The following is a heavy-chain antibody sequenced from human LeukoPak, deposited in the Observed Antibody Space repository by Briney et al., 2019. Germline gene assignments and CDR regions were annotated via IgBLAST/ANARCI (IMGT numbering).Heavy chain of an antibody. J-gene: IGHJ4*02. V-gene: IGHV1-2*02. CDR2: INPNNGGT. D-gene: IGHD7-27*01. CDR3: ATRDASNWGYYFDY. CDR1: GYTFTGYY. Sequence: ASVKVSCKASGYTFTGYYMHWVRQAPGQGLEWMGWINPNNGGTNYAQKFQGRVTMTRDTSISTAYMELSRLRSDDTAVYYCATRDASNWGYYFDYWGQGTLVTVSS.